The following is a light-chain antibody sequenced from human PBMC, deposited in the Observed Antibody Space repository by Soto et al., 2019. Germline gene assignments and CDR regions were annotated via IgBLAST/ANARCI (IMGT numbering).Light chain of an antibody. CDR2: LGS. CDR1: QSLLHSNGYNY. V-gene: IGKV2-28*01. J-gene: IGKJ2*01. Sequence: DIVMTQSPLSLPVTPGEPASISCRSSQSLLHSNGYNYLDWYLQKPGQSPQLLIYLGSNRASGVPDRFSGSGLGTDFTLKISRVEAEDVGVYYCMQALQTPYTFGQWTKLEIK. CDR3: MQALQTPYT.